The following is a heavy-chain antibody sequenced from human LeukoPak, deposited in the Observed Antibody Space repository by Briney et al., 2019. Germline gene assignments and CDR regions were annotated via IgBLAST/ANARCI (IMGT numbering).Heavy chain of an antibody. CDR2: FDPEDGET. Sequence: ASVKVSCKVSGYTLTELSMHWVRQAPGKGLEWMGGFDPEDGETIYAQKFQGRVTMTEDTSTDTAYMELSSLRSEDTAVYYCATRPTTYYYYYMDVWGKGTTVTVSS. D-gene: IGHD1-7*01. J-gene: IGHJ6*03. CDR3: ATRPTTYYYYYMDV. V-gene: IGHV1-24*01. CDR1: GYTLTELS.